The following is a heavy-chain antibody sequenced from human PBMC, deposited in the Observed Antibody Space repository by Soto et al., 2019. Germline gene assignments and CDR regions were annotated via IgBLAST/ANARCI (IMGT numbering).Heavy chain of an antibody. Sequence: QVQLVQSGAEVKKPGSSVQVSCKASGGTFSSYAISWVRQVPGQGLEWMGGIIPIFGTANYTQKFQGRVTITADESTSTAYMELSSLRSEDTAVYYCARAGLLSGGVIGSLLDYWGQGTLVTVSS. D-gene: IGHD3-16*02. CDR3: ARAGLLSGGVIGSLLDY. J-gene: IGHJ4*02. CDR1: GGTFSSYA. CDR2: IIPIFGTA. V-gene: IGHV1-69*12.